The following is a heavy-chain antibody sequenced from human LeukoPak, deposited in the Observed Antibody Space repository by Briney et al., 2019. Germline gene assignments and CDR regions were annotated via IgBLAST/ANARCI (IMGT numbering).Heavy chain of an antibody. V-gene: IGHV1-2*02. J-gene: IGHJ4*02. Sequence: ASVKVSCKASGYTFTGYYMHWVRQAPGQGLEWMGWINPNSGGTNYAQKFQGRVTMTRDTSVSTAYMGLSRLRSDDTAVYYCARSWALRGATIFSLGYWGQGTLVTVSS. CDR1: GYTFTGYY. CDR3: ARSWALRGATIFSLGY. D-gene: IGHD5-24*01. CDR2: INPNSGGT.